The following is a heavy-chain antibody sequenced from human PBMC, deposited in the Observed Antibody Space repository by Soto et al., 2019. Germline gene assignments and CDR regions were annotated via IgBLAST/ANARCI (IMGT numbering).Heavy chain of an antibody. V-gene: IGHV3-30*03. Sequence: SLRLSCAASGFIFSNYGMHWVRQAPGKGLEWVAVISYDGSKKYYADSVKGRFTISRDNSKNTLYLQMNSLRAEDTAVYFCVRTIQPGTTTYFDCWGQGTLVTVSS. CDR3: VRTIQPGTTTYFDC. D-gene: IGHD1-1*01. J-gene: IGHJ4*02. CDR1: GFIFSNYG. CDR2: ISYDGSKK.